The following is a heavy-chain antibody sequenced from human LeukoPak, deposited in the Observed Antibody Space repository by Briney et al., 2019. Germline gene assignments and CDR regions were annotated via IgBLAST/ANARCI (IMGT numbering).Heavy chain of an antibody. CDR3: ASSDTAMVILAFDI. Sequence: ASVKVSCKASGGTFSSYAISWVRQAPGQGLEWMGGIIPIFGTANYAQKFQGRVTITADESTSTAYMELSSLRSEDTAVYYCASSDTAMVILAFDIWGQGTMVTVSS. J-gene: IGHJ3*02. CDR2: IIPIFGTA. V-gene: IGHV1-69*13. CDR1: GGTFSSYA. D-gene: IGHD5-18*01.